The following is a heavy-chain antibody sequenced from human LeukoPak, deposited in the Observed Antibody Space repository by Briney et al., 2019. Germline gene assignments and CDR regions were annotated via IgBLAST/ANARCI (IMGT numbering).Heavy chain of an antibody. V-gene: IGHV3-74*01. CDR3: AKEGANGFQDY. D-gene: IGHD3-16*01. CDR1: GFTFSNYW. CDR2: ISTDGRDT. Sequence: GGCLRLSCAASGFTFSNYWMDWVRQDPGKGLLWVSRISTDGRDTTYADSVKVRFTISRDNAKDTVYLQMNSLRAEDTAVYYCAKEGANGFQDYWGQGALVTVSS. J-gene: IGHJ4*02.